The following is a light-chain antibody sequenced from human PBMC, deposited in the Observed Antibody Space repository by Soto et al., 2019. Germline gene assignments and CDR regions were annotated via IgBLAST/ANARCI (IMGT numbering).Light chain of an antibody. V-gene: IGKV1-33*01. CDR2: DAS. J-gene: IGKJ5*01. Sequence: DIQMTPSPSSLSAYVRDRFTITRQASQYLNNYLNWYQQKPGRAPKLLIYDASNLEAGVPSRFRGSGSGTDFTFTISRLQPEDIATYYCQQYENLPTFGQGTRLEIK. CDR3: QQYENLPT. CDR1: QYLNNY.